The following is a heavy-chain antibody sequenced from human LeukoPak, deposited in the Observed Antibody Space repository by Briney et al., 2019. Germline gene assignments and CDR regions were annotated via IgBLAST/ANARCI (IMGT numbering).Heavy chain of an antibody. J-gene: IGHJ5*02. D-gene: IGHD4-11*01. CDR1: GFTFSSYA. V-gene: IGHV3-23*01. CDR3: ASHDYISAWFDP. CDR2: ISGSGGST. Sequence: GGSLRLSCAASGFTFSSYAMSWVRQAPGQGLEWVSAISGSGGSTYYADSVKGRFTISRDNSKNTLYLQMNSLRAEDTAVYYCASHDYISAWFDPWGQGTLVTVSS.